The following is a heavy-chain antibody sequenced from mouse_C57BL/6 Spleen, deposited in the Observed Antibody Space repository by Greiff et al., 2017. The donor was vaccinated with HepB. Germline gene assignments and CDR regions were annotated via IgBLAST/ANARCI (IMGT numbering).Heavy chain of an antibody. CDR3: ARSGGNLWFAY. V-gene: IGHV1-82*01. D-gene: IGHD2-1*01. CDR1: GYAFSSSW. CDR2: IYPGDGYT. J-gene: IGHJ3*01. Sequence: VQLQQSGPELVKPGASVKISCKASGYAFSSSWMNWVKQRPGKGLEWIGRIYPGDGYTNYNGKFKGKATLTADKSSSTAYMQLSSLTSEDSAVYFCARSGGNLWFAYWGQGTLVTVSA.